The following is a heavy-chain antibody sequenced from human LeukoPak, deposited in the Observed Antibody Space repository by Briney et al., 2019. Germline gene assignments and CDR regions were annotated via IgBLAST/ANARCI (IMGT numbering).Heavy chain of an antibody. J-gene: IGHJ4*02. V-gene: IGHV4-59*01. Sequence: SETLSLTCTVSGGSISSYYWSWIRQPPGKGLEWIGYIYYSGSTNYNPSLKSRVTISVDTSKNQFPLKLSSVTAADTAVYYCARGPWFGELSIDYWGQGTLVTVSS. CDR3: ARGPWFGELSIDY. D-gene: IGHD3-10*01. CDR1: GGSISSYY. CDR2: IYYSGST.